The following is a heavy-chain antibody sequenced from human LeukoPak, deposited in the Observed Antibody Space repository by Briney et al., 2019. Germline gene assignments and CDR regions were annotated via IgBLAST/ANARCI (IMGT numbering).Heavy chain of an antibody. V-gene: IGHV6-1*01. CDR1: GDSVSSNSVT. CDR2: TYYRSTWYN. J-gene: IGHJ4*02. D-gene: IGHD3-9*01. Sequence: SQTLSLTCAISGDSVSSNSVTWNWIRQSPSRGLEWLGRTYYRSTWYNDYAVSVRGRITVNPDTSKNQFSLKLTSVTAADTAVYYCARAYDILTGYYFFDYWGQGILVTVSS. CDR3: ARAYDILTGYYFFDY.